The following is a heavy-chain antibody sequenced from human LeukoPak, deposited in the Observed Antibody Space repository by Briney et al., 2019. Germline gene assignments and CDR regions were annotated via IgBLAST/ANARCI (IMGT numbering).Heavy chain of an antibody. Sequence: SETLSLTCTVSGGSVSSGDYYWSWIRQPPGKGLEWIGYVYYSGSTNYNPSPKSRVIILVDTSKNQFSLKLSSVTAADTAVYYCARGLYNYGPLFDYWGQGTLVTVSS. V-gene: IGHV4-61*08. CDR1: GGSVSSGDYY. CDR2: VYYSGST. J-gene: IGHJ4*02. CDR3: ARGLYNYGPLFDY. D-gene: IGHD5-24*01.